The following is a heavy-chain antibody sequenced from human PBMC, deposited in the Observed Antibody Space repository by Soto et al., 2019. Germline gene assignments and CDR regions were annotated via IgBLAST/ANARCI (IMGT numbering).Heavy chain of an antibody. CDR1: GFTFSNYY. J-gene: IGHJ4*02. Sequence: GGPLRLSCAASGFTFSNYYMTWIRQAPGKGPECLSYISSREVTVYYADSVKGRFTISRDNTKNSLYLQMTTLRDEDTAVYYCVRVSASGWHVNGRDYFDSWGQGTLVTVSS. V-gene: IGHV3-11*01. CDR3: VRVSASGWHVNGRDYFDS. CDR2: ISSREVTV. D-gene: IGHD6-19*01.